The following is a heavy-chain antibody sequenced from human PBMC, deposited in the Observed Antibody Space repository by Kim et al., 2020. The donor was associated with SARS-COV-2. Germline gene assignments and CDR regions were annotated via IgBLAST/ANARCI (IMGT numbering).Heavy chain of an antibody. CDR2: IYYSGST. CDR3: ARDWRWGYFFDY. CDR1: GGSVSSGSYY. D-gene: IGHD3-22*01. Sequence: SETLSLTCTVSGGSVSSGSYYWSWIRQPPGKGLEWIGYIYYSGSTNYNPSLKSRVTISVDTSKNQFSLKLSSVTAADTAVYYCARDWRWGYFFDYWGQGT. J-gene: IGHJ4*02. V-gene: IGHV4-61*01.